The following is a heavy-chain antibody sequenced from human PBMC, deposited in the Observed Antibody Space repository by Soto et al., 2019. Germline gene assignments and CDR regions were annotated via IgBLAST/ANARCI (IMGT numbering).Heavy chain of an antibody. V-gene: IGHV4-34*01. CDR1: GGSFSGYY. CDR3: ARGRGIAELARVDFDY. CDR2: INHSGST. Sequence: PSETLSLTCAVYGGSFSGYYWSWIRQPPGKGLEWIGEINHSGSTNYNPSLKSRVTISADTSKNQFSLKLSSVTAADTAVYYCARGRGIAELARVDFDYWGQGTLVTVSS. D-gene: IGHD6-13*01. J-gene: IGHJ4*02.